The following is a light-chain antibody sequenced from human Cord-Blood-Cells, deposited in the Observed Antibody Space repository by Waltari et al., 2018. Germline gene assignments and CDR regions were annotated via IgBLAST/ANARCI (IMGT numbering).Light chain of an antibody. CDR2: GAS. V-gene: IGKV3-20*01. CDR1: QSVSSSY. J-gene: IGKJ3*01. CDR3: QQYGSSPGFT. Sequence: EIVLTRSPGTLSLSPGERATLSCRASQSVSSSYLAWYQQKPGQAPRLLIYGASSRATGIPDRFSGSGSGTDFTLTISRLEPEDFAVYYCQQYGSSPGFTFGTGTKVDIK.